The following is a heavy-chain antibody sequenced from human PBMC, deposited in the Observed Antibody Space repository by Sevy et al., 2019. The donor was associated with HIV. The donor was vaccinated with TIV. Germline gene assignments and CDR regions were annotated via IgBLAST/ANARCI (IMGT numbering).Heavy chain of an antibody. V-gene: IGHV3-23*01. CDR3: AKSSIDYYYFDY. CDR1: AFTFSTYA. D-gene: IGHD3-16*01. J-gene: IGHJ4*02. Sequence: GGSLRLSCAASAFTFSTYAMNWVRQAPGKGLEWVSSITGSVGATNYADSVKGRFTISRDNSKNTLYLQINSLRAEDTAVYYCAKSSIDYYYFDYWGQGTLVTVSS. CDR2: ITGSVGAT.